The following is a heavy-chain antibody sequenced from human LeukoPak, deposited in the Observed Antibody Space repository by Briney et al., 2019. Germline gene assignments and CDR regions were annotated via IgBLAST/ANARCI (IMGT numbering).Heavy chain of an antibody. V-gene: IGHV4-39*01. CDR2: IYYSGST. CDR3: ARHWSPRGRSYFDY. J-gene: IGHJ4*02. Sequence: PSETLSLTCTVSGGSISSGSYYWGWIRQPPGKGLEWIGSIYYSGSTYYNPSLKSRVTISVDTSKNQFSLKLTSVTAADTAVYYCARHWSPRGRSYFDYWGQGTLVTVSS. CDR1: GGSISSGSYY.